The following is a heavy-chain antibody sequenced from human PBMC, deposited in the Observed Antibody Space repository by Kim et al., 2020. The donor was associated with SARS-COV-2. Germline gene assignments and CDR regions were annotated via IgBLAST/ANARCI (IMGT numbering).Heavy chain of an antibody. CDR3: AGRGYCSGGSCNDAFDI. V-gene: IGHV1-69*13. CDR1: GGTFSSYA. Sequence: SVKVSCKASGGTFSSYAISWVRQAPGQGLEWIGGIIPIFGTANYAQKFQGRVTITADESTSTAYMELSSLRSEDTAVYYCAGRGYCSGGSCNDAFDIWGQGTMVTVSS. CDR2: IIPIFGTA. D-gene: IGHD2-15*01. J-gene: IGHJ3*02.